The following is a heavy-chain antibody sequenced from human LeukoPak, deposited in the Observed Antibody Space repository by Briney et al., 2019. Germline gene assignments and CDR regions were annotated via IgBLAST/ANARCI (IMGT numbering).Heavy chain of an antibody. V-gene: IGHV3-33*01. D-gene: IGHD2-2*01. Sequence: GRSLRLSCAASGFTFSSYGMHWVRQAPGKGLEWVAVIWYDGSNKYYADSVKGRFTTSRDNSKNTLYLQMNSLRAEDTAVYYCARESPVVPSASDAFDIWGQGTMVTVSS. CDR3: ARESPVVPSASDAFDI. J-gene: IGHJ3*02. CDR1: GFTFSSYG. CDR2: IWYDGSNK.